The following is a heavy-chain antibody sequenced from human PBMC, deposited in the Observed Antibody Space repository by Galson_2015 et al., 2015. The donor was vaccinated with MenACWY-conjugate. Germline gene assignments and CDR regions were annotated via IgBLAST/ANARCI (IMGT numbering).Heavy chain of an antibody. J-gene: IGHJ3*02. CDR3: AHKGWSAASDI. CDR2: VYWDDDK. V-gene: IGHV2-5*02. D-gene: IGHD6-19*01. Sequence: PALVKPTQTLTLPCAFSGFSLSTRGVGVGWIRQPPGKALEWLALVYWDDDKRYSPSLKSRLTITKDTSKNRVVLSMTDLHPLDTATYYCAHKGWSAASDIWGQGTLVTVSS. CDR1: GFSLSTRGVG.